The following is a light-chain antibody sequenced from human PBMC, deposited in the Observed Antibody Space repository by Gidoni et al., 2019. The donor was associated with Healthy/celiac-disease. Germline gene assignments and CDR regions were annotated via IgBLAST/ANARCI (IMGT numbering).Light chain of an antibody. CDR3: SPYPSSSTLNVI. J-gene: IGLJ2*01. V-gene: IGLV2-14*01. CDR1: SSDVGDYNS. CDR2: DAN. Sequence: QSALTQPASVSGSPGQSITISCTGTSSDVGDYNSVSWFQQHPGKAPKLMIYDANDRPSGFSSRFSGSQSGNTASLTISGLQAEDEADYYCSPYPSSSTLNVIFGGGTKLTVL.